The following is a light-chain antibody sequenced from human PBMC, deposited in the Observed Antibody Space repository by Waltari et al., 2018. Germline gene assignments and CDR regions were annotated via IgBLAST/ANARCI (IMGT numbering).Light chain of an antibody. CDR3: AAWDNSLDAWV. CDR2: SND. V-gene: IGLV1-44*01. J-gene: IGLJ3*02. Sequence: QSVLTQPLSMSGTPGQGVPISCSGSSPHIGRDTVNWYQQLPGTAPKLLIYSNDQRPSGVPDRFSGSKSGTSASLAISGLQSDDEADYYCAAWDNSLDAWVFGGGTKLTVL. CDR1: SPHIGRDT.